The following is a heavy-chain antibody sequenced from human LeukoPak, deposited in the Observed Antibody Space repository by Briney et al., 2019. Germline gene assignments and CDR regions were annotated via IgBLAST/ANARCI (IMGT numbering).Heavy chain of an antibody. CDR3: ARPGASRDGFDY. CDR1: GFTFSTYW. J-gene: IGHJ4*02. CDR2: IKQDGSDK. Sequence: EGSLRLSCAASGFTFSTYWMTWVRQAPGKGLEWVANIKQDGSDKYYVDSVKGRFTISRDNAKNSLYLQMNSVRAEDTALYYCARPGASRDGFDYWGQGTLVTVSS. V-gene: IGHV3-7*05. D-gene: IGHD1-26*01.